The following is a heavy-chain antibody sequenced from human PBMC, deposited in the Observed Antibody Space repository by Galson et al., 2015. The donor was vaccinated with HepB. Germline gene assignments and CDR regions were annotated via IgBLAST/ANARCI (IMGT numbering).Heavy chain of an antibody. J-gene: IGHJ3*02. V-gene: IGHV3-7*01. CDR3: ARVGPRDGDYPDAFDI. CDR2: IKQDGSEK. CDR1: GFTFSSYW. Sequence: SLRLSCAASGFTFSSYWMSWVRQAPGKGLEWVANIKQDGSEKYYVDSVKGRFTISRDNARNSLYLQMNSLRAEDTAVYYCARVGPRDGDYPDAFDIWGQGTMVTVSS. D-gene: IGHD4-17*01.